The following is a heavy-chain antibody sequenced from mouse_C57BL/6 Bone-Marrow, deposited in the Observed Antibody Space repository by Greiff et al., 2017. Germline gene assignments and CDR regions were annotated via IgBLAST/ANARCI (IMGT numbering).Heavy chain of an antibody. CDR1: GYTFTSYW. Sequence: QVQLQQPGTELVKPGASVKLSCKASGYTFTSYWMHWVKQRPGQGLEWIGNINPGNGGTNYNEKFKSKATMTVDKSSSTAYMQLSSLTSEDSAVYYCASEGIYYGNYDYAMDYGGQGTSVTVTS. D-gene: IGHD2-1*01. V-gene: IGHV1-53*01. J-gene: IGHJ4*01. CDR3: ASEGIYYGNYDYAMDY. CDR2: INPGNGGT.